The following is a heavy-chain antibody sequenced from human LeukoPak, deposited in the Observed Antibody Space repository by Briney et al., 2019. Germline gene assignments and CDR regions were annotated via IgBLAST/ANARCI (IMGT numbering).Heavy chain of an antibody. J-gene: IGHJ4*02. CDR3: ASRPADTTWYGVFDY. CDR2: IFNTGNT. V-gene: IGHV4-59*11. Sequence: PLETLSLTCSVFGGSINRHYWSSIRQPPGTLLEWIGYIFNTGNTNYNPSLASRVTMSVDTSRAQFFLRLSPVTAADTAIYYCASRPADTTWYGVFDYWSQGTLVTVSS. D-gene: IGHD3-10*01. CDR1: GGSINRHY.